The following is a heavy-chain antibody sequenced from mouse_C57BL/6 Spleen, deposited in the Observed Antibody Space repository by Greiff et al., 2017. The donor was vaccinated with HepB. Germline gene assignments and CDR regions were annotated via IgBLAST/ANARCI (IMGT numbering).Heavy chain of an antibody. V-gene: IGHV5-6*01. J-gene: IGHJ1*03. CDR2: ISSGGSYT. D-gene: IGHD2-4*01. Sequence: EVQLVESGGDLVKPGGSLKLSCAASGFTFSSYGMSWVRQTPDKRLEWVATISSGGSYTYYPDSVKGRFTISRDNAKNTLYLQMSSLKSEDTAMYYCARGGNYDYNWYFDVWGTGTTVTVSS. CDR3: ARGGNYDYNWYFDV. CDR1: GFTFSSYG.